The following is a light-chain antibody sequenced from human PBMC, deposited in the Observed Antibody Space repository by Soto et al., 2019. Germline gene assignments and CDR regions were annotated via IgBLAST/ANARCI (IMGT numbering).Light chain of an antibody. CDR1: SSNIGAGYD. CDR2: GNS. Sequence: VLTQPPSVSGAPGQRVTISCTGSSSNIGAGYDVHWYQQLPGTAPKLLIYGNSNRPSGVPDRFSGSKSGTSASLAITGLQAEDAADYYCQSYDSRLSGYVFGNGTKVTV. V-gene: IGLV1-40*01. J-gene: IGLJ1*01. CDR3: QSYDSRLSGYV.